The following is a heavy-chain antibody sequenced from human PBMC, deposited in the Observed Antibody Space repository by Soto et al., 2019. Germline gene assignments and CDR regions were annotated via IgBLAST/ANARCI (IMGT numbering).Heavy chain of an antibody. CDR1: GGSISSGGYF. CDR3: ARDILLWFGELPPRAHDAFDI. CDR2: INYSGST. D-gene: IGHD3-10*01. Sequence: QVQLQESGPGLVKPSQTLSLTCTVSGGSISSGGYFWSWIRQHPGKGLEWIGDINYSGSTYSNPSLKSRVTESVATSKNQFSLKLSSVTAADTAVYYCARDILLWFGELPPRAHDAFDIWGQGTMVTVSS. V-gene: IGHV4-31*03. J-gene: IGHJ3*02.